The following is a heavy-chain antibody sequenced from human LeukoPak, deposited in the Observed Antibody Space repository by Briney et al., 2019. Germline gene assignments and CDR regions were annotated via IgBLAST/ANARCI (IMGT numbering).Heavy chain of an antibody. CDR1: GFTFSSYW. CDR3: ASFGVGEYCYYYYMDV. Sequence: GGSLRLSCAASGFTFSSYWMHWVRQAPGKGLVWVSRINSDGSSTSYADSVKGRFTISRDNAKNTLYLQMNSLRAEDTAVYYCASFGVGEYCYYYYMDVWGKGTTVTVSS. D-gene: IGHD3-3*01. V-gene: IGHV3-74*01. J-gene: IGHJ6*03. CDR2: INSDGSST.